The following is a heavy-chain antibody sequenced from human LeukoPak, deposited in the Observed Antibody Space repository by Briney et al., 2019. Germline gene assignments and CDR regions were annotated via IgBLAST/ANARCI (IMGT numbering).Heavy chain of an antibody. CDR3: ARELVSLGTGYFDL. CDR1: GFTFRTYG. Sequence: GGSLRLSCEASGFTFRTYGMTWVRQAPGKGLEWVSGITGSSTCAYYADSVRGRFSISRDNSKNTLHLQMNNLTADDTAIYYCARELVSLGTGYFDLWGRGTLVTVSS. J-gene: IGHJ2*01. V-gene: IGHV3-23*01. CDR2: ITGSSTCA. D-gene: IGHD7-27*01.